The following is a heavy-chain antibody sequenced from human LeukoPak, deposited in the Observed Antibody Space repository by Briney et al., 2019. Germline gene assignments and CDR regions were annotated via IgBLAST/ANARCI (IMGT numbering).Heavy chain of an antibody. CDR1: DGSISGYY. CDR3: AIRSDYYGMDV. V-gene: IGHV4-34*01. Sequence: SETLSLTCAVYDGSISGYYWSWIRQPPGKGLEWIGEINHSGSTNYNPSLKSRVTISVDTSKNQFSLKLSSVTAADTAVYYCAIRSDYYGMDVWGQGATVTVSS. CDR2: INHSGST. J-gene: IGHJ6*02.